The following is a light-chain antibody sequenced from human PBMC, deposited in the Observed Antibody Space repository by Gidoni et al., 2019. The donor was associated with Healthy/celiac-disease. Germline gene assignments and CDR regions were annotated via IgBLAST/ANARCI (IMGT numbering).Light chain of an antibody. Sequence: EIVMTQSPATLSVSPGERATLSCRASQSVSSNLAWYQQKPGQAPRLLIYGASTRATGIPARFSGSGSGTEFTLTISSLQSEDFAVYYCQHPVAFXQXTKVEIK. V-gene: IGKV3-15*01. CDR2: GAS. CDR3: QHPVA. J-gene: IGKJ1*01. CDR1: QSVSSN.